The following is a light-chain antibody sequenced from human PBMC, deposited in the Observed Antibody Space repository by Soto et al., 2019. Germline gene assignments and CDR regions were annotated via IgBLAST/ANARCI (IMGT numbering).Light chain of an antibody. V-gene: IGKV1-8*01. Sequence: AIRMTQSPSSFSASTGDRVTITCRASQGISSYLAWYQQKPGKVPKRLIYGASSLQSGVPSRFSGTGSGTEFTLTISSLQPEDFATYYCLQHNSYPPTFGQGTRLENK. CDR1: QGISSY. J-gene: IGKJ5*01. CDR2: GAS. CDR3: LQHNSYPPT.